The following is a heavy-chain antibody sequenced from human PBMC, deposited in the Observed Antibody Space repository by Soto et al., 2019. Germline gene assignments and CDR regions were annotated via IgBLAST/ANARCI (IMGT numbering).Heavy chain of an antibody. CDR2: ISPANADK. D-gene: IGHD6-19*01. CDR3: ARGRYFATTHRQWWYFDF. J-gene: IGHJ2*01. CDR1: GYTFITSG. V-gene: IGHV1-18*01. Sequence: QVELMQSGPEVKRPGTSVKVSCKASGYTFITSGITWVRQTPGQALEWVGWISPANADKKYAQKFKDRVTLTSETSTDTVYMELTNLRSDDTAVYFCARGRYFATTHRQWWYFDFWGRGTPVTVSS.